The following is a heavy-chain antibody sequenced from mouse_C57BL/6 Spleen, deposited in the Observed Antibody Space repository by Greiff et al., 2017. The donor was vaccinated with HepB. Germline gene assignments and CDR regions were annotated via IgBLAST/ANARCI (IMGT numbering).Heavy chain of an antibody. Sequence: EVHLVESRGGLVKPGGSLKLSCAASGFTFSSYTMSWVRQTPEKRLEWVATISGGGGNTYYPDSVKGRFTISRDNAKNTLYLQMSSLRSEDTALYYCARPDGYSYAMDYWGQGTSVTVSS. CDR3: ARPDGYSYAMDY. CDR2: ISGGGGNT. V-gene: IGHV5-9*01. J-gene: IGHJ4*01. CDR1: GFTFSSYT. D-gene: IGHD2-3*01.